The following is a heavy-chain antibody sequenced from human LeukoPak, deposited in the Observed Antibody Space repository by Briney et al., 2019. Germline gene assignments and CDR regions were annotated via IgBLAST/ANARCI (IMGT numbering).Heavy chain of an antibody. CDR1: GGTFSTYG. CDR2: FDPEDGET. D-gene: IGHD5-24*01. J-gene: IGHJ4*02. CDR3: ASSGYNPTDY. V-gene: IGHV1-69*06. Sequence: GSSVKVSCKASGGTFSTYGISWVRQAPGQGLEWMGGFDPEDGETIYAQKFQGRVTMTEDKSTDTAYMELSSLRSEDTAVYYCASSGYNPTDYWGQGTLVTVSS.